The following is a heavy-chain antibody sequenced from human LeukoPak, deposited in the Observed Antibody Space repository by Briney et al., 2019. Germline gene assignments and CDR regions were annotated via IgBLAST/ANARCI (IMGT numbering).Heavy chain of an antibody. V-gene: IGHV3-74*01. CDR2: INNDGSDT. J-gene: IGHJ4*02. Sequence: GGSLRLSCAASGFKFSNHWMHWVRQSPGKGLVWVARINNDGSDTSHADSMEGRFTISRDNAANTLYLQMNSLRVEDTAMYFCARNNWGIDEWGQGTLVTVSS. CDR3: ARNNWGIDE. CDR1: GFKFSNHW. D-gene: IGHD7-27*01.